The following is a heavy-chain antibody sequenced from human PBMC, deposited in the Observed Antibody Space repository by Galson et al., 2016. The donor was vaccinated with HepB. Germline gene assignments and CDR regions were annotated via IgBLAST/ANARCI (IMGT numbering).Heavy chain of an antibody. CDR2: IKPDGSEQ. D-gene: IGHD6-19*01. V-gene: IGHV3-7*03. CDR3: ARDHIDGWCQDL. J-gene: IGHJ4*02. CDR1: RFIFSRYA. Sequence: SLRLSCAASRFIFSRYAMSWVRQAPRKGLEYVAKIKPDGSEQYYVDSVEGRFTISRDNAKNSLFLQMNSLRVEDTAVYFCARDHIDGWCQDLWGQGTLVTVSS.